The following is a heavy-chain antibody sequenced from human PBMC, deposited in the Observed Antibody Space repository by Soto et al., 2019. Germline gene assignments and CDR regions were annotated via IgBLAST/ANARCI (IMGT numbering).Heavy chain of an antibody. CDR2: ISGYNGDT. D-gene: IGHD2-8*01. V-gene: IGHV1-18*01. J-gene: IGHJ6*02. CDR3: AKNGHPPYYYYGLDV. CDR1: GYTFSRYG. Sequence: QGQLVQSGGEVKKSGAAVKVSCKAYGYTFSRYGISWVRPAPGQGLEWMGWISGYNGDTNYAQKFQGRVTMTIDTSTTTAYMELRSLTSDDTAVYYCAKNGHPPYYYYGLDVWGQGTTVTVSS.